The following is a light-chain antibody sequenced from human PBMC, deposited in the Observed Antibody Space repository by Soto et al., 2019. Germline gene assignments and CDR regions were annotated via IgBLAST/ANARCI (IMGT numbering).Light chain of an antibody. J-gene: IGKJ1*01. CDR2: DAF. CDR3: QHRINGPQT. V-gene: IGKV3-11*01. CDR1: QSVSRY. Sequence: EIVLTQSPATLSLSPGERATLSCRASQSVSRYLAWYQQKPGQAPRLLIYDAFNRATGIPARFSGSGSGTDFPLTISSLEPEDVAVYYCQHRINGPQTFGPGTKVEIK.